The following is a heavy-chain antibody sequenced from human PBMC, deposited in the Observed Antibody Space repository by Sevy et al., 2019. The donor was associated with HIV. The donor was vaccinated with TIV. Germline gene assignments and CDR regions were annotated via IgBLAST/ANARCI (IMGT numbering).Heavy chain of an antibody. CDR3: ARQYDSSGYYLGYYYGMDV. Sequence: GGSLRLSCAASGFTFSSYGMSWVRQAPGKGLEWVANIKQDGSEKYYVDSVKGRFTMSRDNAKNSLYLQMNSLRAEDTAVYYCARQYDSSGYYLGYYYGMDVWGQGTTVTVSS. J-gene: IGHJ6*02. CDR2: IKQDGSEK. D-gene: IGHD3-22*01. V-gene: IGHV3-7*03. CDR1: GFTFSSYG.